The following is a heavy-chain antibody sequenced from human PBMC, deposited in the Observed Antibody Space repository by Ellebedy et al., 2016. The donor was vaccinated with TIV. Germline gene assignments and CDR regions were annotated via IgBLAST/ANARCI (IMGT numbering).Heavy chain of an antibody. CDR2: ISSSGSTI. CDR1: GFTFSDYY. V-gene: IGHV3-11*01. CDR3: ARPRYYYYYYMDV. J-gene: IGHJ6*03. Sequence: GESLKISXAASGFTFSDYYMSWIRQAPGKGLEWVSYISSSGSTIYYADSVKGRFTISRDNAKNSLYLQMNSLRAEDTAVYYCARPRYYYYYYMDVWGKGTTVTVSS.